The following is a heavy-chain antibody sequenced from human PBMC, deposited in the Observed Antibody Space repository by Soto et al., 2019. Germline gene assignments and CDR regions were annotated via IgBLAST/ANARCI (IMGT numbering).Heavy chain of an antibody. CDR3: ARGGYSYGWGY. V-gene: IGHV3-74*01. CDR1: GFTFSSYW. D-gene: IGHD5-18*01. CDR2: INPAGSAS. J-gene: IGHJ4*02. Sequence: EVQMVESGGGLVQPGGSLRLSCVGSGFTFSSYWMHWVRQAPGKGPVWVSRINPAGSASSYADFVKGRVIVSRDNAKNTLYLEMNSLSAEDTAVYYCARGGYSYGWGYWGQGTLVTVSS.